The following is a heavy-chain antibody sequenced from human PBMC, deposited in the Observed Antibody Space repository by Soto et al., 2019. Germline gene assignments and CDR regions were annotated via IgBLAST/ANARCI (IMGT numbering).Heavy chain of an antibody. CDR3: AKRGYDFWSDYDYGMDF. V-gene: IGHV3-23*01. D-gene: IGHD3-3*01. CDR1: GFTFSSYA. J-gene: IGHJ6*02. Sequence: EVHLLESGGGLVQHGGSLSLSCAASGFTFSSYAMSWVRQAPGEGMEWVSAISGSGGSTYYADSVKGRFTISRDNSKNPLYLQINSLRAEDTTVYYCAKRGYDFWSDYDYGMDFWAQGTTVTVSS. CDR2: ISGSGGST.